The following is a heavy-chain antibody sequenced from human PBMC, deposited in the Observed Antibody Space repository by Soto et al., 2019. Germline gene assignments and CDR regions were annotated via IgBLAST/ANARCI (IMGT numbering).Heavy chain of an antibody. CDR3: ARDLGLRSAGDLYYYYMDV. CDR2: IYHSGST. D-gene: IGHD1-1*01. J-gene: IGHJ6*03. CDR1: GGSFSGYY. Sequence: SETLSLTCAVYGGSFSGYYWNWIRQPPGKGLECIGEIYHSGSTKYYPSLKSRVTISVDTSKNQFSLKVSSVTAADTAVYYCARDLGLRSAGDLYYYYMDVWGKGTTVTVSS. V-gene: IGHV4-34*01.